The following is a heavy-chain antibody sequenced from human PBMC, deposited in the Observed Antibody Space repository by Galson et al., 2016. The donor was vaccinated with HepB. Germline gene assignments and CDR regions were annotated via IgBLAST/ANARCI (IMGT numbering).Heavy chain of an antibody. V-gene: IGHV4-4*02. CDR2: TFHSGAT. J-gene: IGHJ4*02. CDR1: GGSIRSNNW. D-gene: IGHD6-19*01. CDR3: ARDPHPAVSGLDY. Sequence: SETLSLTCAVSGGSIRSNNWWTWVRQPPGKGLEWIGETFHSGATNYNPSLNSRVTISVDRSKNEFSLKLTSVTAADTAVYYCARDPHPAVSGLDYWGQGTLVTVSS.